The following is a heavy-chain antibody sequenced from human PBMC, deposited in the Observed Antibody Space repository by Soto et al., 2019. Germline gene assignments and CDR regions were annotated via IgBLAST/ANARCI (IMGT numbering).Heavy chain of an antibody. V-gene: IGHV4-38-2*02. CDR1: GYLISSGYY. Sequence: SETLSLTCSVSGYLISSGYYWGWVRQTPGKGLEWLGSIDYSGRTYKNPSLKSRVSASVDLSKNQFSLNLRSVTAADTAVYYCTTGSPTMIVVAAYYFDYWGQGTLVTVSS. J-gene: IGHJ4*02. CDR2: IDYSGRT. CDR3: TTGSPTMIVVAAYYFDY. D-gene: IGHD3-22*01.